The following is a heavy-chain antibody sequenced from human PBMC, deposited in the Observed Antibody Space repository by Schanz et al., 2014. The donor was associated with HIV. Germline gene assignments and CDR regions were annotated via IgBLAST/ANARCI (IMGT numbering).Heavy chain of an antibody. V-gene: IGHV3-30*18. CDR3: AKDLGVSISTSGPPRNYHALDV. CDR1: GFTFSSNG. D-gene: IGHD3-3*01. J-gene: IGHJ6*02. CDR2: ISYYGSNK. Sequence: HVQLVESGGGVVQPGRSLRLSCSASGFTFSSNGMHWVRQAPGKGLEWVAIISYYGSNKDYADSVKGRFTISRDKSKSTLYLQMNSLRAEDKAVYYCAKDLGVSISTSGPPRNYHALDVWGQGTTVTVSS.